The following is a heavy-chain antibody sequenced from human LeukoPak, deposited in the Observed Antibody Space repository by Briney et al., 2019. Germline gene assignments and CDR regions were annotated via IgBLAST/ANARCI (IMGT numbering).Heavy chain of an antibody. CDR3: ARGLGGYAFNWFDP. Sequence: SETLSLTCAVYGGSFSGYYWSWIRQPPGKGLEWIGEINHSGSTNYNPSLKSRVTISVETFKNQFSLKLSSVTAEDTVVYYCARGLGGYAFNWFDPWGQGTLVTVSS. D-gene: IGHD2-2*01. J-gene: IGHJ5*02. V-gene: IGHV4-34*01. CDR2: INHSGST. CDR1: GGSFSGYY.